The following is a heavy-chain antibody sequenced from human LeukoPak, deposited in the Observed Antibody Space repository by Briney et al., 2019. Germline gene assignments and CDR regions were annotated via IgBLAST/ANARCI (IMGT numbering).Heavy chain of an antibody. CDR3: AKEDMIVVGMAGFDP. J-gene: IGHJ5*02. CDR1: GLTFSSYA. D-gene: IGHD3-22*01. V-gene: IGHV3-23*01. CDR2: ISGSGGST. Sequence: PGGSLRLSCAASGLTFSSYAMSWVRQAPGKGLEWVSAISGSGGSTYYADSVKGRFTISRDNSKNTLYLQMNSLRAEDTAVYYCAKEDMIVVGMAGFDPWGQGTLVTVSS.